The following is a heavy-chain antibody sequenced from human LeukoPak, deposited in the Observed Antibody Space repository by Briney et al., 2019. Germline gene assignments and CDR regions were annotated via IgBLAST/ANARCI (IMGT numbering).Heavy chain of an antibody. CDR1: DYTFTTYG. Sequence: ASVKVSCKASDYTFTTYGITWVRQAPGQGLEWMGWVSAYSGDTDYAQSLQGRVTMTTDTSTSTAYMELTTLRSDDTAVYYCARVWYDSGNHLYFYYGLDVWGQGTTVTVSS. J-gene: IGHJ6*02. D-gene: IGHD3-22*01. CDR3: ARVWYDSGNHLYFYYGLDV. CDR2: VSAYSGDT. V-gene: IGHV1-18*01.